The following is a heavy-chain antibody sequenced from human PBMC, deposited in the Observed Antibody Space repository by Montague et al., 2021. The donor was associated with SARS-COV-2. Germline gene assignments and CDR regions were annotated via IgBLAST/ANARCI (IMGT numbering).Heavy chain of an antibody. CDR2: IFRSGDS. D-gene: IGHD3-22*01. Sequence: SETLSLTCTVSGDSISNSNWWTWVRQPPGRGLEWIGEIFRSGDSNYNPPLKSRVTMSVDMSRNQFFLSLSNVTAADTAIYYCVRGGTMTVVVFDYWGQGTPGTGSS. CDR3: VRGGTMTVVVFDY. V-gene: IGHV4-4*02. CDR1: GDSISNSNW. J-gene: IGHJ4*02.